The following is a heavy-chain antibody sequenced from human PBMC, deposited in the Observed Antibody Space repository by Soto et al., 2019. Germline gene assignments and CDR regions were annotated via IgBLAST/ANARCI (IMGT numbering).Heavy chain of an antibody. CDR2: IVVGSGNT. CDR1: GFTFTSSA. V-gene: IGHV1-58*01. D-gene: IGHD3-10*01. Sequence: SVKVSCKASGFTFTSSAVQWVRQARGQRLEWLGWIVVGSGNTNYAQKFQEKVTITRDMSPSTAYMELSSLRSEDTALYYCAADGYYYGSGGPNWCEPCGRGTRGVVSS. J-gene: IGHJ5*02. CDR3: AADGYYYGSGGPNWCEP.